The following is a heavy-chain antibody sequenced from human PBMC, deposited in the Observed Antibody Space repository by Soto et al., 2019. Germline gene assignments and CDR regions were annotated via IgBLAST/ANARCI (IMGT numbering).Heavy chain of an antibody. D-gene: IGHD2-15*01. CDR1: EIIFSTYN. CDR3: ARDRCSGGSCNWFDP. CDR2: ISSGGNSI. Sequence: PGGSLRLSCVASEIIFSTYNMNWVRQAPGKGLEWVSYISSGGNSIYYADSVRGRFTVSRDNAKKSLYLQMNNLKDGDTAVYYCARDRCSGGSCNWFDPWGQGTQVTVSS. V-gene: IGHV3-48*02. J-gene: IGHJ5*02.